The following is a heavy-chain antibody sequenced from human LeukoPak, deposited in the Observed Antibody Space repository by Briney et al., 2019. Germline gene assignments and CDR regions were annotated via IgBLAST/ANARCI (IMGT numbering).Heavy chain of an antibody. V-gene: IGHV4-59*11. Sequence: SETLSLTCTVSGGPIRSHYWTWIRQSPIKGLEWIGDISNSGSTKYNPSLRSRVTISIDTSRSQFSLRLSSVTAADTAVYYCGRDALVGFLSYYYIDVWGKGITVTVSS. J-gene: IGHJ6*03. CDR1: GGPIRSHY. CDR3: GRDALVGFLSYYYIDV. D-gene: IGHD3-10*01. CDR2: ISNSGST.